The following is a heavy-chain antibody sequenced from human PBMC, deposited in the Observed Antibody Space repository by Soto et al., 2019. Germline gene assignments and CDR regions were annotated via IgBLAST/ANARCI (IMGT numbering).Heavy chain of an antibody. V-gene: IGHV3-9*01. J-gene: IGHJ4*02. D-gene: IGHD3-9*01. CDR3: AKDIGYYILGLPPPKRGFDY. CDR2: ISWNSGSI. CDR1: GFTFDDYA. Sequence: EVQLVESGGGLVQPGRSLRLSCAASGFTFDDYAMHWVRQAPGKGLEWVSGISWNSGSIGYADSVKGRFTISRDNAKNSLYLQMNSLRAEDTALYYCAKDIGYYILGLPPPKRGFDYWGQGTMVTVAS.